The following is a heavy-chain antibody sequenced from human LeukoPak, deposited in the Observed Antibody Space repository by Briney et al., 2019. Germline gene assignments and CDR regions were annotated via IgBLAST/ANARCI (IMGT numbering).Heavy chain of an antibody. CDR2: INHSGST. V-gene: IGHV4-34*01. CDR1: GGSFSGYY. J-gene: IGHJ3*02. CDR3: ASGILTGYSDAFDI. D-gene: IGHD3-9*01. Sequence: PSETLSLTRAVYGGSFSGYYWCWIRQPPGKGLEWIGEINHSGSTNYNPSLKSRVTISVDTSKNQFSLKLSSVTAADTAVYYCASGILTGYSDAFDIWGQGTMVTVSS.